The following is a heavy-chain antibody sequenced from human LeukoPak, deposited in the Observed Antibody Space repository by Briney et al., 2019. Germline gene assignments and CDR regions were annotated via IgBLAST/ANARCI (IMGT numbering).Heavy chain of an antibody. Sequence: GASVTVSCKASGYTFTSYGISWVRQAPGQGLEWMGWISAYNGNTNYAQKLQGRVTMSTDTSTSTGYMELRSLRSDDTAVYYCAREFTLVRYSSGWYEDNYFDYWGQGTLVTVSS. CDR1: GYTFTSYG. J-gene: IGHJ4*02. CDR3: AREFTLVRYSSGWYEDNYFDY. D-gene: IGHD6-19*01. CDR2: ISAYNGNT. V-gene: IGHV1-18*01.